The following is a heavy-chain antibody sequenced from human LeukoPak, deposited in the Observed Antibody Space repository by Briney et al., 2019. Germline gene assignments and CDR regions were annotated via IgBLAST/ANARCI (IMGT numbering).Heavy chain of an antibody. D-gene: IGHD4-11*01. CDR1: GGSISSYY. J-gene: IGHJ4*02. CDR2: IYYSGST. V-gene: IGHV4-59*08. Sequence: NASETLSLTCTVSGGSISSYYWSWIRQPPGRGLEWIGYIYYSGSTNYNPSLKSRVTISVDTSKNQFSLKLSSVTAADTAVYYCASDSGSDDSNYFVYWGQGTLVTVSS. CDR3: ASDSGSDDSNYFVY.